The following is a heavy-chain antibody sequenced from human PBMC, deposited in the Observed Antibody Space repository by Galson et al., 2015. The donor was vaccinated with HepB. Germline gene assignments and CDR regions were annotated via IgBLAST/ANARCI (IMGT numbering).Heavy chain of an antibody. CDR1: GGSFSSYT. D-gene: IGHD2-21*02. CDR3: ASDVVTPQLAFDS. J-gene: IGHJ3*02. V-gene: IGHV1-69*02. CDR2: SIPVLGIA. Sequence: SVKVSCKASGGSFSSYTFSWVRQAPGQGLEWMGRSIPVLGIANYAQKFKGRVTITADKSTSTAYMELSSLRSEDTAVYYCASDVVTPQLAFDSWGQGTMVTVSS.